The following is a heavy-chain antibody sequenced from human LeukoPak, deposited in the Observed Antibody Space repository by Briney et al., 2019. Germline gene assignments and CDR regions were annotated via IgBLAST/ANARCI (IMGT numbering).Heavy chain of an antibody. CDR2: IGGSGHNT. D-gene: IGHD6-13*01. J-gene: IGHJ3*01. Sequence: PGGSLRLSCAASGFPFSTYAMTWVRQAPGKGLEWVSAIGGSGHNTYYAESVRGRFTISRNNSKNTVYLQMNNLRAEDTALYYCAKDSSGIAAASFNVWGQGTMVIVSS. CDR1: GFPFSTYA. CDR3: AKDSSGIAAASFNV. V-gene: IGHV3-23*01.